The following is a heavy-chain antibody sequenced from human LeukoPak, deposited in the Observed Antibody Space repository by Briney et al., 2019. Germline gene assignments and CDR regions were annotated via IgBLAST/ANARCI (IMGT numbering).Heavy chain of an antibody. CDR1: GFTFSSYS. D-gene: IGHD7-27*01. Sequence: GGSLRLSCAASGFTFSSYSMNWVRQAPGKGLEWVSSISSSSSYIYYADSVKGRFTISRDNAKNSLYLQMNSLRADDTAVYYCAKSLGTQSDYWGQGTLVTVSS. V-gene: IGHV3-21*01. CDR3: AKSLGTQSDY. J-gene: IGHJ4*02. CDR2: ISSSSSYI.